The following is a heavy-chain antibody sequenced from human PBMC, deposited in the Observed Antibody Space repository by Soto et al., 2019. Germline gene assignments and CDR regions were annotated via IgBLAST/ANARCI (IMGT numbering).Heavy chain of an antibody. J-gene: IGHJ4*02. D-gene: IGHD1-26*01. CDR3: ARYSFGLFDY. CDR1: GGSISSYY. V-gene: IGHV4-59*01. Sequence: SETLSLTCTVSGGSISSYYWSWIRQPPGKGLEWIGYIYYSGSTNYNPSLKSRVTISVDTSKNQFSLKLSSVTAADTAVYYCARYSFGLFDYRGQGTPVPASS. CDR2: IYYSGST.